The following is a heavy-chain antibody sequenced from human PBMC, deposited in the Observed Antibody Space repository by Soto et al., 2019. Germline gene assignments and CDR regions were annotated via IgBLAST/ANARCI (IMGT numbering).Heavy chain of an antibody. D-gene: IGHD2-2*01. V-gene: IGHV3-72*01. CDR1: GFTFSDHD. CDR2: SRNKGNRYIT. Sequence: EVQLVESGGGLVQPGGSLRLSCAASGFTFSDHDMDWVRQAPGKGLEWVGRSRNKGNRYITKYAASVKGRISISRDDSKNSVYLQMNSLKIEDTAVYYCGRAGYAHGTDVWGQGTTVTVSS. J-gene: IGHJ6*02. CDR3: GRAGYAHGTDV.